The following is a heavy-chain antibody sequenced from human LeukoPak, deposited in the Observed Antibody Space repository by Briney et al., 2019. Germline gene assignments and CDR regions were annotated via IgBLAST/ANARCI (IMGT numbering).Heavy chain of an antibody. V-gene: IGHV4-59*01. J-gene: IGHJ4*02. Sequence: SETLSLTCTVSGGSISSYYWSWIRQPPGKGLEWIGYIHYSGSTNYNPSLKSRVTISVDTSKNQFSLKLSSVTAADTAVYYCARVVHDYYDSSGYPPSFDYWGQGTLVTVSS. D-gene: IGHD3-22*01. CDR1: GGSISSYY. CDR2: IHYSGST. CDR3: ARVVHDYYDSSGYPPSFDY.